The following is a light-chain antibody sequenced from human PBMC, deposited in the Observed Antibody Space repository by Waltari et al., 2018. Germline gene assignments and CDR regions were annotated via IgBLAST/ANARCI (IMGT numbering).Light chain of an antibody. CDR2: EVS. CDR1: NSDLGGYNY. V-gene: IGLV2-14*01. J-gene: IGLJ2*01. CDR3: SSYTSSSTPVV. Sequence: QSALTQPASVSGSPGPSITIPCPGTNSDLGGYNYVPWYQQHPGKAPNLMIYEVSTRPSGVSNRFSGSKSGNTASLTISGLQAEDEADYYCSSYTSSSTPVVFGGGTKLTVL.